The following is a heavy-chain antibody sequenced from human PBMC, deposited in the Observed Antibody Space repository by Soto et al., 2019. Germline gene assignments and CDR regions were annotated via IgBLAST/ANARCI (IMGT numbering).Heavy chain of an antibody. V-gene: IGHV4-34*01. Sequence: QVQLQQWGAGLLKTSETLSLTCAVYGGSFSGYYWSWIRQPPGKGLEWIGEINHSGSTNYNPSLKSRVTISVDTSKNHFSLKLSSVTAADTAVYYCARRKARIAVAGTDYWGQGTLVTVSS. J-gene: IGHJ4*02. CDR2: INHSGST. D-gene: IGHD6-19*01. CDR3: ARRKARIAVAGTDY. CDR1: GGSFSGYY.